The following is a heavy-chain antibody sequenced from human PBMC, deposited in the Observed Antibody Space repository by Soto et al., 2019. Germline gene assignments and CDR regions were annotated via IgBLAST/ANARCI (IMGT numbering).Heavy chain of an antibody. Sequence: GESLKISCQCSGYSFTSYWISWVRQMPGKGLEWMGRIDPSDSYTNYSPSFQGNVTISADKSISTAYLQWSSLKASDTAMYYCASSSSWYVIGAEYRGQVTLVTVYS. V-gene: IGHV5-10-1*01. J-gene: IGHJ4*02. CDR3: ASSSSWYVIGAEY. CDR2: IDPSDSYT. D-gene: IGHD6-13*01. CDR1: GYSFTSYW.